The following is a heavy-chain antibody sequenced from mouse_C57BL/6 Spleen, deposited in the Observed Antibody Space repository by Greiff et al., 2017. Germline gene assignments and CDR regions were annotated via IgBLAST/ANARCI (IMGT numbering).Heavy chain of an antibody. CDR1: GFNIKDDY. V-gene: IGHV14-4*01. J-gene: IGHJ3*01. Sequence: EVKLMESGAELVRPGASVKLSCTASGFNIKDDYMHWVKQRPEQGLEWIGWIDPENGDTEYASKFQGKATITADTSSNTAYLQLSSLTSEDTAVYYCTTGTTDAWFAYWGQGTLVTVSA. CDR2: IDPENGDT. D-gene: IGHD1-1*01. CDR3: TTGTTDAWFAY.